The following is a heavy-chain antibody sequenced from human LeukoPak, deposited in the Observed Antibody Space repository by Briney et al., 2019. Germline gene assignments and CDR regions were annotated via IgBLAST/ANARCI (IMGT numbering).Heavy chain of an antibody. CDR3: ASLQVLEAYNWFDP. Sequence: GASVKVSCKASGYTFTGYYMHWVRQAPGQGLEWMGRINPNSGGTNYAQKFQGRVTMTRDTSISTAYMELSRLRSDDTAVYYCASLQVLEAYNWFDPWGQGTLVTVSS. D-gene: IGHD4-11*01. V-gene: IGHV1-2*06. CDR2: INPNSGGT. CDR1: GYTFTGYY. J-gene: IGHJ5*02.